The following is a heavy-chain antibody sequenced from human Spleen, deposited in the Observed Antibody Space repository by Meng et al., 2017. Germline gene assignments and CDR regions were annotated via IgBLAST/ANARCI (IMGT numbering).Heavy chain of an antibody. CDR1: GFTFS. D-gene: IGHD2-15*01. V-gene: IGHV3-48*04. J-gene: IGHJ4*02. Sequence: EVHMLKSGGGLVQRGGYLNLSCAASGFTFSMTWVRQAPGKGREWFTYISSSGTYAYSVKGRFTISRDNAKNSLYLQMNSLRGEDTAVYYCARGRVVVAAAPSDYWGQGTLVTVSS. CDR2: ISSSGT. CDR3: ARGRVVVAAAPSDY.